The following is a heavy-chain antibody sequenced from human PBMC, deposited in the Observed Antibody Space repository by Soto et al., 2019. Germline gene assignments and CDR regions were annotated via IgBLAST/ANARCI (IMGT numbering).Heavy chain of an antibody. CDR3: ARVRVSAFYDNWFDP. D-gene: IGHD3-10*01. V-gene: IGHV5-10-1*01. J-gene: IGHJ5*02. CDR2: FDPGDSYI. CDR1: GYVFTTYW. Sequence: GESLKISCQGSGYVFTTYWITWVRQMPGKGLEWMGRFDPGDSYINYSPSFQGHVTISVDTSINTAYLQFHSLKASDTAIYYCARVRVSAFYDNWFDPWGQGTLVTVSS.